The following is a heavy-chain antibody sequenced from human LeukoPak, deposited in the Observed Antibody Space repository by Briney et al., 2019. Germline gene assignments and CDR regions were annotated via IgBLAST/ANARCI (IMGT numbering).Heavy chain of an antibody. CDR2: INHSGST. CDR3: ASTRNYYDSSGYYLLDY. Sequence: SETLSLTCAVYGRSFSGYYWSRIRQPPGKGLEWIGEINHSGSTNYNPSLKSRVTISVDTSKNQFSLKLSSVTAADTAVYYCASTRNYYDSSGYYLLDYWGQGTLVTVSS. J-gene: IGHJ4*02. D-gene: IGHD3-22*01. CDR1: GRSFSGYY. V-gene: IGHV4-34*01.